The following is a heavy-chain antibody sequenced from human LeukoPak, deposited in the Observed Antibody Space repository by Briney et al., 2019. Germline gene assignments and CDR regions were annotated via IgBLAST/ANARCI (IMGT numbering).Heavy chain of an antibody. J-gene: IGHJ3*02. CDR3: ARPYRGSGWSVDAFDI. Sequence: GGSLRLSCAASGFTFSSYAMSWVRQAPGKGLEWVSAISGSGGSTYYADSVKGRFTISRDNSKNTLYLQMNSLRAEDTAVYYCARPYRGSGWSVDAFDIWGQGTMVTVSS. V-gene: IGHV3-23*01. CDR2: ISGSGGST. D-gene: IGHD6-19*01. CDR1: GFTFSSYA.